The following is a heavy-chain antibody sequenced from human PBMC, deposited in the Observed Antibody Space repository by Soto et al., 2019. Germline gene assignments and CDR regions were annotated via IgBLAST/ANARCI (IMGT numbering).Heavy chain of an antibody. CDR3: ARGPAAIKNWFDP. D-gene: IGHD5-18*01. J-gene: IGHJ5*02. CDR2: TYYRSKWYN. Sequence: PSHTLSLTCAISGYSVSSNSAAWKLIRQSPSRGLEWLGRTYYRSKWYNDYAVSVKSRITINPDTSKNQFSLQLNSVTPEDTAVYYCARGPAAIKNWFDPWGQGTLVTVSS. V-gene: IGHV6-1*01. CDR1: GYSVSSNSAA.